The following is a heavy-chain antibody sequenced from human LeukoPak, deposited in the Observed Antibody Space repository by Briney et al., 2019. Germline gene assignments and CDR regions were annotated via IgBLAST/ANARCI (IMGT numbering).Heavy chain of an antibody. D-gene: IGHD4-17*01. CDR2: ISWNSGSI. J-gene: IGHJ4*02. Sequence: GGSLRLSCAASVFTFDDYAMHWVRQAPGKGLEWVSGISWNSGSIGYADSVKGRFTISRDNARNSLYLQMNSLRAEDMALYYCAKGGYDYGDVIDYWGQGTLVTVSS. CDR3: AKGGYDYGDVIDY. CDR1: VFTFDDYA. V-gene: IGHV3-9*03.